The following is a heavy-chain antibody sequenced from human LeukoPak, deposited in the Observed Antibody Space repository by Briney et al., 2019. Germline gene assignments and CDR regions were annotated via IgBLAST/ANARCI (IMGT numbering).Heavy chain of an antibody. D-gene: IGHD1-26*01. J-gene: IGHJ4*02. Sequence: GGSLRLSCAASGFTFSSYGMSWVRQAPGKGLEWVGRIKSKTDGGTTDYAAPVKGRLTISRDDSKNTLYLQMNSLKTEDTAVYYCTVGASFDYWGQGTLVTVSS. CDR3: TVGASFDY. CDR2: IKSKTDGGTT. CDR1: GFTFSSYG. V-gene: IGHV3-15*01.